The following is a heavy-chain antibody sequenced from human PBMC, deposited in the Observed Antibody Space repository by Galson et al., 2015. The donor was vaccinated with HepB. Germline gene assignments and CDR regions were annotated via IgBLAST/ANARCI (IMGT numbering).Heavy chain of an antibody. CDR2: IIPIFGTA. V-gene: IGHV1-69*13. CDR3: AAHYYDSSGYPSPFDP. CDR1: GYTFTSYG. J-gene: IGHJ5*02. Sequence: SVKVSCKASGYTFTSYGISWVRQAPGQGLEWMGGIIPIFGTANYAQKFQGRVTITADESTSTAYMELSSLRSEDTAVYYCAAHYYDSSGYPSPFDPWGQGTLVTVSS. D-gene: IGHD3-22*01.